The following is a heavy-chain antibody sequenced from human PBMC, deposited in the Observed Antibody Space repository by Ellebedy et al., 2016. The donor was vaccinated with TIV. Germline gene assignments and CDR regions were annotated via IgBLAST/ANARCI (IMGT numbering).Heavy chain of an antibody. J-gene: IGHJ6*02. D-gene: IGHD6-19*01. CDR3: AKGLQWLYYYGMDV. CDR2: ISWNSGSI. V-gene: IGHV3-9*01. CDR1: GFTFDDYA. Sequence: SLKISXAASGFTFDDYAMHWVRQAPGKGLEWVSGISWNSGSIGYADSVKGRFTISRDNAKNSLYLQMNSLRAEDTALYYCAKGLQWLYYYGMDVWGQGTTVTVSS.